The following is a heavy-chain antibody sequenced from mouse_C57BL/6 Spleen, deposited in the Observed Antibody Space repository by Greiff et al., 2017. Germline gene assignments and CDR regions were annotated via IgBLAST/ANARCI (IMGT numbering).Heavy chain of an antibody. V-gene: IGHV1-62-2*01. CDR3: ARHEDQDGIWYFDV. D-gene: IGHD2-1*01. Sequence: VQLQQSGAELVKPGASVKLSCKASGYTFTEYTIHWVKPRSGQGLEWIGWFYPGSGSLKNNENFKDKATLTADKTSRTVYMELSRLTSEDSAVYFCARHEDQDGIWYFDVWGTGTTVTFSS. CDR2: FYPGSGSL. CDR1: GYTFTEYT. J-gene: IGHJ1*03.